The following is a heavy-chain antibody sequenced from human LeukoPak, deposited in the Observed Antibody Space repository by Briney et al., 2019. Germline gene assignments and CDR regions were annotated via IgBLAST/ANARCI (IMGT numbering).Heavy chain of an antibody. V-gene: IGHV3-43D*03. Sequence: GGSLRLSCVASGFTFDDYVMHWVRQAPGKGLEWVSLISWDGGSTYYADSVKGRFTISRDNSKNSLYLQMNSLRAEDTALYYCAKEVKDSSGWYRTETDAFDIWGQGTMVTVSS. J-gene: IGHJ3*02. CDR3: AKEVKDSSGWYRTETDAFDI. D-gene: IGHD6-19*01. CDR2: ISWDGGST. CDR1: GFTFDDYV.